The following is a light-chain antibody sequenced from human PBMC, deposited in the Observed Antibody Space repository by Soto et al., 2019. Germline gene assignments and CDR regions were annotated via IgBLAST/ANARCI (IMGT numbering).Light chain of an antibody. Sequence: EIVLKQSPGTLSMAQEERATLSCRTSQALSSSFLAWYQQTPGQAPRLLIYDTSTRAIDIPDRFSGSGSGTDFTLTISSLELEDFAVYYCQQRSSWPPITFGQGTRLEI. V-gene: IGKV3D-20*02. CDR2: DTS. CDR3: QQRSSWPPIT. CDR1: QALSSSF. J-gene: IGKJ5*01.